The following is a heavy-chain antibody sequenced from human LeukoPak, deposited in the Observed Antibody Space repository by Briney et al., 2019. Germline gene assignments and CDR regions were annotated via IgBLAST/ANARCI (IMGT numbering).Heavy chain of an antibody. J-gene: IGHJ4*02. CDR3: ASNTGTVFDY. V-gene: IGHV4-59*01. Sequence: SETLSLTCTVSGGSISSYYWSWIRQPPGKGLEWIGYVYYSGSTEYNPSLRSRVTISLDMSKHQFSLTLTSVTAADTAVYYCASNTGTVFDYWGQGALVTVSS. D-gene: IGHD7-27*01. CDR2: VYYSGST. CDR1: GGSISSYY.